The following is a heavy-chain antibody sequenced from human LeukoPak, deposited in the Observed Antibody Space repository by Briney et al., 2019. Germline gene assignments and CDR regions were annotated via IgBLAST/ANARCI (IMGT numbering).Heavy chain of an antibody. CDR2: IHYSGST. Sequence: PSETLSLTCTVSGDSIGSYYWNWIRQAPGKGLEWIGYIHYSGSTNHNSSLKSRVTLSVDTSRNQYSLKLSSATAADTAVYYCARGSGSATVTPFDIWGQGTMVGVSS. CDR1: GDSIGSYY. D-gene: IGHD5-12*01. CDR3: ARGSGSATVTPFDI. V-gene: IGHV4-59*01. J-gene: IGHJ3*02.